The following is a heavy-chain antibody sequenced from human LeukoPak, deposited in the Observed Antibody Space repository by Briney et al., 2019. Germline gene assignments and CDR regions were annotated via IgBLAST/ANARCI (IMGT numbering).Heavy chain of an antibody. CDR3: AREGPRDIVVVPAALGY. V-gene: IGHV1-18*01. Sequence: GASVKVSCKASGYTFTSYGISWVRQAPGQGLEWMGWISAYNGNTNYAQKLQGRVTMTTDTSTSTAYMELRSLRSDDTAVYYCAREGPRDIVVVPAALGYWGQGTLVTVSS. CDR2: ISAYNGNT. D-gene: IGHD2-2*01. CDR1: GYTFTSYG. J-gene: IGHJ4*02.